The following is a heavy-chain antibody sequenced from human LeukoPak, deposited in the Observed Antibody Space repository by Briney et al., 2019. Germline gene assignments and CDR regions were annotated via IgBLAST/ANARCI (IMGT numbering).Heavy chain of an antibody. CDR2: ISAYNGNT. J-gene: IGHJ2*01. Sequence: ASVKVSCKASGYTFTSYGISWVRQAPGQGLEWTGWISAYNGNTNYAQKLQGRVTMTTDTSTSTAYMELRSLRSDDTAVYYCARNYDSSGYYYISTHLEDWYFDLWGRGTLVTVSS. CDR1: GYTFTSYG. D-gene: IGHD3-22*01. CDR3: ARNYDSSGYYYISTHLEDWYFDL. V-gene: IGHV1-18*01.